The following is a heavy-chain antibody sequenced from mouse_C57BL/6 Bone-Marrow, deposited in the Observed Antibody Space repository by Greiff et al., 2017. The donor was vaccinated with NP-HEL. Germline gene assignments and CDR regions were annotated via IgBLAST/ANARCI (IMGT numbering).Heavy chain of an antibody. CDR3: ARSVYNYDGHWYIDV. J-gene: IGHJ1*03. V-gene: IGHV1-54*01. Sequence: VQLQQSGAELVRPGTSVKVSCKASGYAFTNYLIEWVKQRPGQGLEWIGVINPGSGGTNYNEKFKGKATLTADKSSSTAYMQLSSLTSEDSAVYFCARSVYNYDGHWYIDVWGTGTTVTVSS. CDR2: INPGSGGT. CDR1: GYAFTNYL. D-gene: IGHD2-12*01.